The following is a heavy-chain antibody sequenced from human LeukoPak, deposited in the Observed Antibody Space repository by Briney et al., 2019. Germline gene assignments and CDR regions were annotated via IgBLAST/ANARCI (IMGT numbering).Heavy chain of an antibody. V-gene: IGHV1-2*02. J-gene: IGHJ5*02. CDR3: ARDQEAGDRFYNWFDP. D-gene: IGHD3-10*01. Sequence: ASVKVSCKASGYTFIGYYMHWVRQAPGQGLEWMGWINPNSGGTNYAQKFQGRVTMTRDTSISTAYTELNRLRSDDTAVYYCARDQEAGDRFYNWFDPWGQGTLVTVFS. CDR1: GYTFIGYY. CDR2: INPNSGGT.